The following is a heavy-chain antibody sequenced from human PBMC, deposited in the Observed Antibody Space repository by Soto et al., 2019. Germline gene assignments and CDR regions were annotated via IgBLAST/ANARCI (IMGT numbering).Heavy chain of an antibody. CDR3: GRTNRGAFGISGHVHLEH. CDR2: SWYDESYK. D-gene: IGHD7-27*01. J-gene: IGHJ5*02. CDR1: GFNFNIYG. V-gene: IGHV3-33*01. Sequence: VHLVESGGGVVQPGRSLRLSCAASGFNFNIYGMHWVRQAPGKGLEWVAFSWYDESYKYYGDSVKGRFTISRDNSKSTLYLHMTDLRAEDTAVYYCGRTNRGAFGISGHVHLEHCGQGTQVTVSS.